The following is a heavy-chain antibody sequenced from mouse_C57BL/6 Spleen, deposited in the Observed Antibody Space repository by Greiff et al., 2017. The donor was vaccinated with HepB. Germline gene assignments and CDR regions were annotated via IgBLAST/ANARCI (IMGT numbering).Heavy chain of an antibody. CDR3: TRLTPYYYGSSYWYFDV. Sequence: VQLKESGAELVRPGASVTLSCKASGYTFTDYEMHWVKQTPVHGLEWIGAIDPETGGTAYNQKFKGKAILTADKSSSTAYMELRSLTSEDSAVYYCTRLTPYYYGSSYWYFDVWGTGTTVTVSS. V-gene: IGHV1-15*01. J-gene: IGHJ1*03. CDR1: GYTFTDYE. D-gene: IGHD1-1*01. CDR2: IDPETGGT.